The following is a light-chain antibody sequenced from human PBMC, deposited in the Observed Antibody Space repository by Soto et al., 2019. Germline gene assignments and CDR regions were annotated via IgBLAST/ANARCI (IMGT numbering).Light chain of an antibody. J-gene: IGKJ1*01. Sequence: DIQMTQSPSTLSASVGDRVTITCRASQSISSWLAWYQQKPGKAPKLLIYKASSLESGVPSRFSGSGSGTEFTLTISSLQPDDFATYYCQQYNSYPETFGQGTQVEIK. CDR1: QSISSW. CDR3: QQYNSYPET. V-gene: IGKV1-5*03. CDR2: KAS.